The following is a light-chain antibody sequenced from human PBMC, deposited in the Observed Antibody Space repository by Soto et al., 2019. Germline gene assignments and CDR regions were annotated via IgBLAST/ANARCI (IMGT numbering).Light chain of an antibody. CDR1: QTISSW. CDR2: DAS. V-gene: IGKV1-5*01. Sequence: DIQMTQSPSTLSGSVGDRVTITCRASQTISSWLAWYQQKPGKAPKLLIYDASSLESGVPSRFSGSGSGTDFTLTISSLQPEDFTTYYCQQFNHYPRTFGQGTKLEIK. CDR3: QQFNHYPRT. J-gene: IGKJ2*01.